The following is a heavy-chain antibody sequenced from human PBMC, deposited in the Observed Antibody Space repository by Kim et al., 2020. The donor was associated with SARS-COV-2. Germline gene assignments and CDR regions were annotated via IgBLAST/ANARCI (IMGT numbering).Heavy chain of an antibody. J-gene: IGHJ6*02. D-gene: IGHD1-7*01. CDR3: ARDRGQGISGTTSYNGMDV. CDR2: ISAYNGKT. V-gene: IGHV1-18*01. CDR1: GYTFTNYG. Sequence: ASVKVSCKASGYTFTNYGISWVRQAPGQGLEWMGWISAYNGKTNYVEKLQGRVTMTRDTSTSTAYMELRSLRSDDTAVYYCARDRGQGISGTTSYNGMDVWGRGTPVTVSS.